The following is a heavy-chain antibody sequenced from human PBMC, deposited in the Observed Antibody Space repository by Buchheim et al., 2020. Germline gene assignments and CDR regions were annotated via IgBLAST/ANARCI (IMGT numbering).Heavy chain of an antibody. CDR1: GGSISSSSYY. V-gene: IGHV4-39*01. CDR2: IYYSGST. CDR3: ARQGSGIVVVPAAAFDY. D-gene: IGHD2-2*01. J-gene: IGHJ4*02. Sequence: QLQLQESGPGLVKPSETLSLTCTVSGGSISSSSYYWGWIRQPPGKGLEWIGSIYYSGSTYYNPSLKSRVTISVDTSKNQFSLKLSSVTAADTAVYYCARQGSGIVVVPAAAFDYGGQGTL.